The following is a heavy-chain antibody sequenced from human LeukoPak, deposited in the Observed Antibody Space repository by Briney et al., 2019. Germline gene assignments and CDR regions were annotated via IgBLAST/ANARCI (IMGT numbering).Heavy chain of an antibody. V-gene: IGHV3-23*01. D-gene: IGHD5-12*01. Sequence: GGSLRLSCAASGFTLSSYAMNWVRQAPGKGLEWVSGIRGSGRSTYYADSVKGRFTISRDNSKNTLYLQMNSLRAEDTAVYYCAKATSGYDYNYFDYWGQGTLVTVSS. J-gene: IGHJ4*02. CDR1: GFTLSSYA. CDR2: IRGSGRST. CDR3: AKATSGYDYNYFDY.